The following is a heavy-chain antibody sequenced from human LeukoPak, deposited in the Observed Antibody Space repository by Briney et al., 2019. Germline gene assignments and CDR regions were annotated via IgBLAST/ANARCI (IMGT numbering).Heavy chain of an antibody. D-gene: IGHD6-6*01. Sequence: SETLSLTCTVSGDSVSSSSYYWVWIRQPPGKGLEWIGSIYYSGSTYYNPSLKSRVTISVDTSKNQFSLKLSSVTAADTAVYYCARDRYSSSSAYYYYYMDVWGKGTTVTVSS. J-gene: IGHJ6*03. CDR3: ARDRYSSSSAYYYYYMDV. V-gene: IGHV4-39*07. CDR2: IYYSGST. CDR1: GDSVSSSSYY.